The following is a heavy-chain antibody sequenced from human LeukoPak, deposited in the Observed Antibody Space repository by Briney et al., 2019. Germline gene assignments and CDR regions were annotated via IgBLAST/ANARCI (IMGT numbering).Heavy chain of an antibody. D-gene: IGHD3-22*01. J-gene: IGHJ6*02. Sequence: GRPLRLSCAASGFTFSSYGMHWVRQAPGKGLEWVAVIWYDGSSKYYADSVKGRFTISRDNSKNTLYLQMNSLRAEDTAVYYCARDGYDSSGYSIGYYYYYYGMDVWGQGTTVTVSS. CDR1: GFTFSSYG. V-gene: IGHV3-33*01. CDR2: IWYDGSSK. CDR3: ARDGYDSSGYSIGYYYYYYGMDV.